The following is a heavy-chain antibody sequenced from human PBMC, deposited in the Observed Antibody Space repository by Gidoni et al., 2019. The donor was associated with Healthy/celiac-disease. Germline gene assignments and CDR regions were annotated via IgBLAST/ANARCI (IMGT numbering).Heavy chain of an antibody. Sequence: EVQLVESGGGLVQPGGSLRLSCAASGSAFSSDAMSWVRQAPGTGLEWVSAISGSGGSACCSDCVKGRFTISRDNAKNTLYLQMNSVRAEDTAVYYCAKYPLRGLPFDYWGQGTLVTVSS. CDR1: GSAFSSDA. CDR2: ISGSGGSA. V-gene: IGHV3-23*04. CDR3: AKYPLRGLPFDY. J-gene: IGHJ4*02.